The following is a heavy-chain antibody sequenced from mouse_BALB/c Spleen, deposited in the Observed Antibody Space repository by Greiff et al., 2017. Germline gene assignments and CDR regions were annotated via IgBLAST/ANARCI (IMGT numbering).Heavy chain of an antibody. J-gene: IGHJ4*01. V-gene: IGHV3-8*02. Sequence: EVMLVESGPSLVKPSQTLSLTCSVTGDSITSGYWNWIRKFPGNKLEYMGYISYSGSTYYNPSLKSRISITRDTSKNQYYLQLNSVTTEDTATYYCARFYYYGSYAMDYWGQGTSVTVSS. D-gene: IGHD1-1*01. CDR1: GDSITSGY. CDR3: ARFYYYGSYAMDY. CDR2: ISYSGST.